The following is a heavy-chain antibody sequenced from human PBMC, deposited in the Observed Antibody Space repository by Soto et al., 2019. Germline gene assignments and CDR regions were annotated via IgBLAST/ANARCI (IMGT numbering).Heavy chain of an antibody. J-gene: IGHJ4*02. Sequence: QVQLQESGSGLVKPSQTLSLTCTVSGDSISSGGYSWSWIRQPPRQGLEWIGYIYHTGSTSSPPAPKGPVHIAGGKAQNQFPPGPNPGARAGTALYFFARAPYWPSGYYFDSWGQGALFTVSS. V-gene: IGHV4-30-2*01. CDR3: ARAPYWPSGYYFDS. D-gene: IGHD3-22*01. CDR1: GDSISSGGYS. CDR2: IYHTGST.